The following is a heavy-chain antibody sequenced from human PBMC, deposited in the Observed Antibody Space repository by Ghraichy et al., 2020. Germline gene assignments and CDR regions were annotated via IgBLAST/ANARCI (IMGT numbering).Heavy chain of an antibody. V-gene: IGHV3-7*01. CDR2: IKQDGSEK. CDR1: GFTFSRYW. J-gene: IGHJ4*02. D-gene: IGHD2-15*01. Sequence: GGSLRLSCAASGFTFSRYWMSWVRQAPGKGLEWVANIKQDGSEKYYIDSVKGRFTISRDNAKKSLYLQMNSLRAEDTAVYYCVREGGYCSGGTCYSDVFFDYWGQGTLVTVSS. CDR3: VREGGYCSGGTCYSDVFFDY.